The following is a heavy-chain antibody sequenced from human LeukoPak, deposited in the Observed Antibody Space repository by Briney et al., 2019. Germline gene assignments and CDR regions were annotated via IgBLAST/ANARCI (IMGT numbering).Heavy chain of an antibody. CDR3: ARSITIFASCDY. Sequence: PSETLSLTCTVSGGSISSHYWSWIRQPPGKGLDWIGYIYYSGSTNYNPSPKSRVTISVDTSKNQFSLKLSSVTAADTAVYYCARSITIFASCDYWGQGTLVTVSS. D-gene: IGHD3-3*01. V-gene: IGHV4-59*11. J-gene: IGHJ4*02. CDR2: IYYSGST. CDR1: GGSISSHY.